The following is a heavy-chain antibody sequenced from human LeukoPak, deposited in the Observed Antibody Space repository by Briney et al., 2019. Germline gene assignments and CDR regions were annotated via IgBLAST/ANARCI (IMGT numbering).Heavy chain of an antibody. D-gene: IGHD1-26*01. Sequence: GGSLRLSCAASGFTVSSNYMSWVRQAPGKGLEWVSGISGSDGTTYYADSVKGRFTISRDNSKNTLYLQMNSLRAEDTAVYYCTGGGSYLRYYFDFWGQGTLVTVSS. CDR3: TGGGSYLRYYFDF. V-gene: IGHV3-23*01. J-gene: IGHJ4*02. CDR1: GFTVSSNY. CDR2: ISGSDGTT.